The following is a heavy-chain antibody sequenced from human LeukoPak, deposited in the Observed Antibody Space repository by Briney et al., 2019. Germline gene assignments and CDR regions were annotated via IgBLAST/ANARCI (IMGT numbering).Heavy chain of an antibody. Sequence: SETLSLTCAVYGGSFSGYYWSWIRQPPGKGLEWIGEINHSGSTNYNPSLKSRVTISVDTSKNQFSLKLSSVTAADTAVYYCARGPWDYYYMDVWGKGTTVTVSS. V-gene: IGHV4-34*01. CDR1: GGSFSGYY. CDR2: INHSGST. D-gene: IGHD7-27*01. CDR3: ARGPWDYYYMDV. J-gene: IGHJ6*03.